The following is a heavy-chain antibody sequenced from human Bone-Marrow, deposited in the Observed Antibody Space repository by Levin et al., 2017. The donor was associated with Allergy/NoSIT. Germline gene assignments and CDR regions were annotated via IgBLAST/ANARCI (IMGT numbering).Heavy chain of an antibody. CDR2: INEFGRIT. Sequence: GESLKISCVGSGFMFGDYWMHWVRQAPGKGPVWVSRINEFGRITNYADSVKGRFTISRDNAKNTLYLQMNSLRVEDTAVYYCVRVGYNNGWGQGTQVTVSP. V-gene: IGHV3-74*01. J-gene: IGHJ4*02. CDR3: VRVGYNNG. D-gene: IGHD2-8*01. CDR1: GFMFGDYW.